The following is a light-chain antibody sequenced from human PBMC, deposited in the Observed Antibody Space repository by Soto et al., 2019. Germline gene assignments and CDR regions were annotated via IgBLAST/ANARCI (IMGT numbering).Light chain of an antibody. CDR1: SSYVGGYNY. CDR2: DVT. CDR3: SSYTSSSTSV. Sequence: QSALTQPASVSGSPGQSIAISCTGTSSYVGGYNYVSWYQQHPGKAPKLIIYDVTNRRSGVSNRFSCSKSGNTASLTISGLQAEDEADYYCSSYTSSSTSVFGTGTKLTVL. J-gene: IGLJ1*01. V-gene: IGLV2-14*01.